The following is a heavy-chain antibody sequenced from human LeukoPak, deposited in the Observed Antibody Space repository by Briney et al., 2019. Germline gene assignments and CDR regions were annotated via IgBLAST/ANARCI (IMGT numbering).Heavy chain of an antibody. CDR3: ARSITIFGVVHDYYYGMDV. V-gene: IGHV3-11*01. D-gene: IGHD3-3*01. Sequence: GGSLRLSCAASGFTFSDYYMSWIRQAPGKGPEWVSYISSSGSTIYYADSVKGRFTISRDNAKNSLYLQMNSLRAEDTAVYYCARSITIFGVVHDYYYGMDVWGQGTTVTVSS. J-gene: IGHJ6*02. CDR1: GFTFSDYY. CDR2: ISSSGSTI.